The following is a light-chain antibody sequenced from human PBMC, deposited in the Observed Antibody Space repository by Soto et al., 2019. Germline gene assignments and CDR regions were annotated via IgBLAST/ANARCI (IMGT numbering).Light chain of an antibody. V-gene: IGKV3-15*01. CDR1: QSISSK. CDR3: QEYQNWPPAII. Sequence: EIVMTQSPATLSVSPGERATLSCRASQSISSKLAWYQQKPGQAPRLLIFGASTRATGIPARFSGSGSGTDFTLTISSLQSEDFAVYYCQEYQNWPPAIIFGQGTKVDIK. J-gene: IGKJ1*01. CDR2: GAS.